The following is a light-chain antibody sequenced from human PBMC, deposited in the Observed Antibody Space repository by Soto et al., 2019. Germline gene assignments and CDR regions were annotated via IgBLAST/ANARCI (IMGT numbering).Light chain of an antibody. Sequence: QCFLTQTPAVSGAPGQRFTISCTGSISNIGAGFDVHWYQQLPGTAPKLLIYGTSNRPSGVPDRFSGSKYGTSASLAITGLQAEDEADYYCKSYDGSLTGYVFGTGTKVTVL. J-gene: IGLJ1*01. CDR2: GTS. V-gene: IGLV1-40*01. CDR1: ISNIGAGFD. CDR3: KSYDGSLTGYV.